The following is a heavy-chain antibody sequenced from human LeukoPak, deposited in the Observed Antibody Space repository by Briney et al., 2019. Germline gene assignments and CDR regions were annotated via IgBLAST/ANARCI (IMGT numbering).Heavy chain of an antibody. CDR2: IYPGDSDT. Sequence: KHGESLKISCKGSGYSFTSYWIGWVRQMPGKGLEWMGIIYPGDSDTRYSPSFQGQATISVDKSITTAYLQWNSLEASDTAIYYCARLTYYGGSDYLAWFDPWGQGTQVIVSS. CDR3: ARLTYYGGSDYLAWFDP. D-gene: IGHD2-21*01. J-gene: IGHJ5*02. V-gene: IGHV5-51*01. CDR1: GYSFTSYW.